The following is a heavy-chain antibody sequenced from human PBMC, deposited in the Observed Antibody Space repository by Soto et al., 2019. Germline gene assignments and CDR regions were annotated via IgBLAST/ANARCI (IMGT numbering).Heavy chain of an antibody. CDR3: AKDTCGGDCYPGPKPDSEYVQH. CDR2: ISWEGGST. CDR1: GFTFDDYT. J-gene: IGHJ1*01. D-gene: IGHD2-21*02. V-gene: IGHV3-43*01. Sequence: GGSLRLSCAASGFTFDDYTMHWVRQAPGKGLEWVSLISWEGGSTYYADSVKGRFTISRDNSKNSLYLQMNSLRTEDTALYYCAKDTCGGDCYPGPKPDSEYVQHWGQGTLVTVSS.